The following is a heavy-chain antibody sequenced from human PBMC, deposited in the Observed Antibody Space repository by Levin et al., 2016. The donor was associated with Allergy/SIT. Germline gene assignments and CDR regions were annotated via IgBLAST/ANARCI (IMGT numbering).Heavy chain of an antibody. D-gene: IGHD1-26*01. V-gene: IGHV3-23*01. Sequence: GESLKISCVGSGFRFSDSMNWVRQAPGKGLEWVSAIRTSGGSTFYADSVKGRFTISRDNSKNTLYLQMNNLRAEDTAIYYCAKDLVAGFSSSYYRGDYFDSWGQGTLVTVSS. CDR2: IRTSGGST. CDR3: AKDLVAGFSSSYYRGDYFDS. CDR1: GFRFSDS. J-gene: IGHJ4*02.